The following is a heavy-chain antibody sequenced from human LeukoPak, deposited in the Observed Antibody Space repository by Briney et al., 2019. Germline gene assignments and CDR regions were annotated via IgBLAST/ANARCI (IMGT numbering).Heavy chain of an antibody. CDR2: IYYSGST. CDR1: GGSISSYY. J-gene: IGHJ3*02. D-gene: IGHD4-17*01. V-gene: IGHV4-59*12. CDR3: ARGFTVTTNDVFDM. Sequence: SETLSLTCTVSGGSISSYYWSWIRQPPGKGLEWIGYIYYSGSTNYNPSLKSRVTISFDTSKNQFSLKLSSVTAADTAMYYCARGFTVTTNDVFDMWGQGTMVTVSS.